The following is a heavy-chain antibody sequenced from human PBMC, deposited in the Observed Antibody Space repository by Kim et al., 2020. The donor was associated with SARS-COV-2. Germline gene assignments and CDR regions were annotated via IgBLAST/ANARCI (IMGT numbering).Heavy chain of an antibody. J-gene: IGHJ4*02. V-gene: IGHV1-18*01. CDR3: ARVEPDGPLVHSPGDY. D-gene: IGHD6-13*01. Sequence: ASVKVSCKASGYTFTSYGISWVRQAPGQGLEWMGWISAYNGNTNYAQKLQGRVTMTTDTSTSTAYMELRSLRSDDTAVYYCARVEPDGPLVHSPGDYWGQGTLVTVSS. CDR2: ISAYNGNT. CDR1: GYTFTSYG.